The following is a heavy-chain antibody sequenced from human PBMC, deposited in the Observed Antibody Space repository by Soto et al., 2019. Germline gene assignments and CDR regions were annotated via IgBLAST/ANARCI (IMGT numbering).Heavy chain of an antibody. V-gene: IGHV3-74*01. CDR1: GFTFNNKW. Sequence: DVQLVESGGGLVRPGESLRLSCTASGFTFNNKWMHWVRQAPGKGLVWLSRIDGAAATTNYADSVKGRFTISRDNAKNIVFLHVNGLTDEDMAVYYCARGGAMGVDYWGQGTLVTVSS. CDR2: IDGAAATT. CDR3: ARGGAMGVDY. D-gene: IGHD1-26*01. J-gene: IGHJ4*02.